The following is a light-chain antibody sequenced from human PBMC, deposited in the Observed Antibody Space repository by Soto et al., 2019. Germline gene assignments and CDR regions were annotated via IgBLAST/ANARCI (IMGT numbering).Light chain of an antibody. CDR1: QSLVSSNGNTF. CDR3: MQATHWPWT. CDR2: KVS. V-gene: IGKV2-30*01. Sequence: DVVMTQSPLSLPVTLGQPASISCRSSQSLVSSNGNTFLIWFQQRPGQSPRRLIYKVSNRDSAVPDRFTGSWSGTDFALEISRVEAEDVGVYYCMQATHWPWTFGQGTKVEIK. J-gene: IGKJ1*01.